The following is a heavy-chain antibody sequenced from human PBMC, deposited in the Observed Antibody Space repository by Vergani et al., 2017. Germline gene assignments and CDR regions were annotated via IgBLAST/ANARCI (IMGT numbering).Heavy chain of an antibody. V-gene: IGHV3-64*01. CDR3: ARGMGSGSTSIIYYYYMDV. D-gene: IGHD2-2*01. Sequence: EVQLVESGGGLVQTGGSLRLSCAASGFTFSSYAMHWVRPAPGKGLEYVSAISSNGGSTYYANSVKGRFTISRDNSKNTLYLQMGSLRAEDMAVYYCARGMGSGSTSIIYYYYMDVWGKGTTVTVSS. CDR1: GFTFSSYA. J-gene: IGHJ6*03. CDR2: ISSNGGST.